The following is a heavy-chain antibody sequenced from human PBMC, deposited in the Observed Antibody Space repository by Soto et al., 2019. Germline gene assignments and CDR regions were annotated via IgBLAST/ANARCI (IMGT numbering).Heavy chain of an antibody. CDR1: GGSISSSSYY. J-gene: IGHJ2*01. CDR2: IYYSGST. CDR3: ARHHRYYSGGSCSLASIWYFDL. Sequence: QLQLQESGPGLVKPSETLSLTCTVSGGSISSSSYYWGWIRQPPGKGLEWIGSIYYSGSTYYNPSLKSRVTISVDTSKNQFSLKLSSVTAADTAVYYCARHHRYYSGGSCSLASIWYFDLWGRGTLVTVSS. D-gene: IGHD2-15*01. V-gene: IGHV4-39*01.